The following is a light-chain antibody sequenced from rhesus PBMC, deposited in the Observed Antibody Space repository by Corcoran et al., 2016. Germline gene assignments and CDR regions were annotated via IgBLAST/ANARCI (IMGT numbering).Light chain of an antibody. V-gene: IGLV2-32*02. Sequence: QAALTQPRSVSGSPGQSVTISCTGTSSDIGGYNYVSWYQQHPGTAPKLMIYAVSKRPSGVSDRFSGSKSGHTASLTISGLQAEDEADYYCSSYAGSNIYIFGAGTRLTV. J-gene: IGLJ1*01. CDR1: SSDIGGYNY. CDR3: SSYAGSNIYI. CDR2: AVS.